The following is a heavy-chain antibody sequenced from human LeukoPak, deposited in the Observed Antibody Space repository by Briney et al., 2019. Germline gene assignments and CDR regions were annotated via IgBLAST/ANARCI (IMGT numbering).Heavy chain of an antibody. Sequence: PGGSLRLSCAASGFTLSYYWMHWVRQGPGKGLVWVSTINGDGSSTNYADSVKGRFTISRDNAKNTLYLEMNSLRVEDTAVYYCARDPRNKGFDLWGQGTLVTVSS. CDR1: GFTLSYYW. CDR3: ARDPRNKGFDL. V-gene: IGHV3-74*01. D-gene: IGHD1/OR15-1a*01. CDR2: INGDGSST. J-gene: IGHJ5*02.